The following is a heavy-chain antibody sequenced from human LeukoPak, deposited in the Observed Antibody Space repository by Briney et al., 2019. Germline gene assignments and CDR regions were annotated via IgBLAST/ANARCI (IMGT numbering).Heavy chain of an antibody. D-gene: IGHD6-13*01. CDR3: ARASDSYSSSWYIDY. V-gene: IGHV4-34*01. J-gene: IGHJ4*02. CDR2: IYYSGST. CDR1: GGSFSGYY. Sequence: SETLSLTCAVYGGSFSGYYWSWIRQPPGKGLEWIGSIYYSGSTYHNPSLKSRVTISVDTSKNQFSLKLSSVTAADTAVYYCARASDSYSSSWYIDYWGQGTLVTVSS.